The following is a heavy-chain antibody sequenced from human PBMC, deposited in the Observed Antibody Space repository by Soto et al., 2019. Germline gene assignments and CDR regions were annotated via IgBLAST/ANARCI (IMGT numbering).Heavy chain of an antibody. D-gene: IGHD2-2*01. V-gene: IGHV5-10-1*01. J-gene: IGHJ6*02. CDR3: ASSPRGYCSSTSCRELGNYYGMDV. CDR1: GYSFTSYW. CDR2: IDPSDSYT. Sequence: GESLKISCKGSGYSFTSYWIGWVRQMPGKGLEWMGRIDPSDSYTNYSPSFQGHVTISADKSISTAYLQWSSLKASDTAMYYCASSPRGYCSSTSCRELGNYYGMDVWGQGATVTVSS.